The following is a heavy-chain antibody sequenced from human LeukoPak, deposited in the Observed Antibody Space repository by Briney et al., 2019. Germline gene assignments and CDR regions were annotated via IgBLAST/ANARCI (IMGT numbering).Heavy chain of an antibody. CDR3: ARYYDSSGYYEYGMDV. D-gene: IGHD3-22*01. CDR1: GSTFSSYA. J-gene: IGHJ6*02. V-gene: IGHV3-23*01. CDR2: ISGSGGST. Sequence: PGGSLRLSCAASGSTFSSYAMSWVRQAPGKGLEWVSAISGSGGSTYYADSVRGRFTISRDNSKNTLYLQMNSLRAEDTAVYYCARYYDSSGYYEYGMDVWGQGTTVTVSS.